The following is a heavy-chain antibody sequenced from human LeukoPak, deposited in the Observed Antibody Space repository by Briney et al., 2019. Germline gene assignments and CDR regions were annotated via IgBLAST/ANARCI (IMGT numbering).Heavy chain of an antibody. CDR3: ARGYYTDPADY. CDR1: GFTFSSYE. Sequence: PGGSLRLSCAASGFTFSSYEMNWVRQAPGKGLEWVSYISSTGGSIYYADSVKGRFTISRDNAKNSLSLQMNSLRVEDTALYYCARGYYTDPADYWGQGTLVTVSS. CDR2: ISSTGGSI. J-gene: IGHJ4*02. D-gene: IGHD3-22*01. V-gene: IGHV3-48*03.